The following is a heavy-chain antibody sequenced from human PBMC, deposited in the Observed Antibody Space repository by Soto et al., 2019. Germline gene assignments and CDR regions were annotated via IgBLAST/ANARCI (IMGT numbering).Heavy chain of an antibody. Sequence: QVQLVQSGAEVKKPGSSVKVSCKASGGTLISNAISWVRQAPGQGLEWMGGIIPILGSANYAQKFQDRVTITADESTSTTYMELNSLRYEDAAVYYCASRERVDAFDIWGQGTMVTVSS. CDR3: ASRERVDAFDI. J-gene: IGHJ3*02. CDR1: GGTLISNA. CDR2: IIPILGSA. V-gene: IGHV1-69*01. D-gene: IGHD1-26*01.